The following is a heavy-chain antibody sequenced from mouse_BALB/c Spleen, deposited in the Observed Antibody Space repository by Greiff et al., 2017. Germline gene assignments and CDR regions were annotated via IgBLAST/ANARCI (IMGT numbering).Heavy chain of an antibody. D-gene: IGHD1-1*01. CDR1: GYTFTDYW. V-gene: IGHV1-69*01. CDR2: IDTSDSYT. Sequence: QVQLQQPGAELVMPGASVKMSCKASGYTFTDYWMHWVKQRPGQGLEWIGAIDTSDSYTSYNQKFKGKATLTVDESSSTAYMQLSSLTSEDSAVYYCARDGVLRGDYWGQGTSVTVSS. J-gene: IGHJ4*01. CDR3: ARDGVLRGDY.